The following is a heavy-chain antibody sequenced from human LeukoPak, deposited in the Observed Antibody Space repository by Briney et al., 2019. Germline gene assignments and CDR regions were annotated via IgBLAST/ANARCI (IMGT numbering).Heavy chain of an antibody. CDR3: ARGAARTPSSGSYDY. Sequence: ASVKVSCKASGYTFTSYGISWVRQAPGQELEWMGWISAYNGNTNYAQKLQGRVTMTTDTSTSTAYMELRSLRSDDTAVYYCARGAARTPSSGSYDYWGQGTLVTVSS. D-gene: IGHD1-26*01. J-gene: IGHJ4*02. CDR1: GYTFTSYG. CDR2: ISAYNGNT. V-gene: IGHV1-18*01.